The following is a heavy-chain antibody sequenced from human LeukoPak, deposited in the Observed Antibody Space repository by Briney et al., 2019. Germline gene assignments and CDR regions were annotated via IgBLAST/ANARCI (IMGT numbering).Heavy chain of an antibody. Sequence: GSLRLSCAAAGFTFSGYGMNWVRQAPGKGLEWVSYISSSGTTIYYADSVKGRFTISRDNAKNSLYLQMNSLRAEDTAVYYCARLITMIGADYWGQGTLVTVSS. CDR2: ISSSGTTI. J-gene: IGHJ4*02. CDR3: ARLITMIGADY. CDR1: GFTFSGYG. D-gene: IGHD3-22*01. V-gene: IGHV3-48*04.